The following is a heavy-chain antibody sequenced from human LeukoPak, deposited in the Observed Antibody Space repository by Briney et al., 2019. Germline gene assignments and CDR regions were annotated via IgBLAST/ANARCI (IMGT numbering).Heavy chain of an antibody. D-gene: IGHD6-19*01. CDR2: INPSGGST. Sequence: ASVKVSCKASGYTFTSYYMHWVRQAPGQGLEWMGIINPSGGSTSCAQKFQGRVTMTRDTSTSTVCMELSSLRSEDTAVYYCASGYYSSGWPDDNWFDPWGQGTLVTVSS. CDR3: ASGYYSSGWPDDNWFDP. V-gene: IGHV1-46*01. J-gene: IGHJ5*02. CDR1: GYTFTSYY.